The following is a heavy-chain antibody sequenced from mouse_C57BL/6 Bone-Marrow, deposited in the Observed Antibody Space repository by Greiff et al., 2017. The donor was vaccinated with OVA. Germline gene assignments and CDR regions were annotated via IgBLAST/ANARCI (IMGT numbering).Heavy chain of an antibody. D-gene: IGHD4-1*01. CDR3: ANGRGYDAMDY. V-gene: IGHV1-26*01. CDR2: INPNNGGT. Sequence: EVQLQQSGPELVKPGASVKISCKASGYTFTDYYMNWVKQSHGKSLEWIGDINPNNGGTSYNQKFKGKATLTVDKSSSTAYMELRSLTSEDSAVYYCANGRGYDAMDYWGQGTSVTVSS. CDR1: GYTFTDYY. J-gene: IGHJ4*01.